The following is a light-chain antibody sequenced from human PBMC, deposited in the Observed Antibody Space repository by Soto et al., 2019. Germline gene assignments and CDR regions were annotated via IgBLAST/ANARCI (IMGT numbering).Light chain of an antibody. CDR2: ENN. V-gene: IGLV1-51*02. CDR3: GTWDSSLSAGGV. J-gene: IGLJ2*01. Sequence: QSVLTQPPSVSAAPGQKVTISCSGSSSNIGNNYVSWYQQLPGTAPKLLIYENNKRPSGIPDRFSGSKSGTSATLGITGLQTGDEADYYCGTWDSSLSAGGVFGGGTKHTVL. CDR1: SSNIGNNY.